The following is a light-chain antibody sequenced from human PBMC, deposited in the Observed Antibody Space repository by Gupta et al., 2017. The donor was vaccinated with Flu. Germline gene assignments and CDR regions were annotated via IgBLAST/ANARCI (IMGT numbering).Light chain of an antibody. Sequence: PSTLSASVGDRVTITCRASQSISSSLAWYQQKAGKAPKVLIYKASSLESGVPSRFSGSGSGTEFTLTISSLQPDDFATYYCQQVYSYPVTFGPGTKVNIK. CDR1: QSISSS. J-gene: IGKJ3*01. V-gene: IGKV1-5*03. CDR2: KAS. CDR3: QQVYSYPVT.